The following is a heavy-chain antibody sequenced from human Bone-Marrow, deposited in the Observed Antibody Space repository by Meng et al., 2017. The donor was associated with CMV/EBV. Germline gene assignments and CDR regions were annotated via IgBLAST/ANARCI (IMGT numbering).Heavy chain of an antibody. Sequence: SETLSLTCTVSGGSISSGDYYWSWIRQPPGKGLEWIGEIYHSGSTNYNPSLKSRVTISVDKSKNQFSLKLSSVTAADTAVYYCARDKGLRFLEWSSAGMDVWGQGTTVTVSS. V-gene: IGHV4-39*07. D-gene: IGHD3-3*01. J-gene: IGHJ6*02. CDR3: ARDKGLRFLEWSSAGMDV. CDR2: IYHSGST. CDR1: GGSISSGDYY.